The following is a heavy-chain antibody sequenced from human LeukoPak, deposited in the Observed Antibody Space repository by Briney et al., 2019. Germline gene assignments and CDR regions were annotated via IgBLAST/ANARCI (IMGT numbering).Heavy chain of an antibody. Sequence: KPGGSLRLSCAASGFTFSSYSMNWVRQAPGKGLEWVSSISSSSSYIYYADSVRGRFTISRDNSKNTLYLQMNSLRAEDTAVYSCARGYCTSSSCYNDYWGQGTLVTVSS. CDR2: ISSSSSYI. D-gene: IGHD2-2*02. J-gene: IGHJ4*02. V-gene: IGHV3-21*06. CDR3: ARGYCTSSSCYNDY. CDR1: GFTFSSYS.